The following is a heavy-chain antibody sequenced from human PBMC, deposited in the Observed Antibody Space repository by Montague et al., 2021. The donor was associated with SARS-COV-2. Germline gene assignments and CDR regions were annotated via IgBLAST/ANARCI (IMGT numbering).Heavy chain of an antibody. D-gene: IGHD3-22*01. Sequence: SETLSLTCSVTGFPISSGNHWGWIRQSPGKGPEWIGSIYHSGYTSYNPSLRSRVTISGDTSKNQFSLRLSSVTAADTAVYYCVRVSYYYDRNDQPLGWSDPWGQGSLVTVSS. CDR3: VRVSYYYDRNDQPLGWSDP. CDR2: IYHSGYT. V-gene: IGHV4-38-2*02. J-gene: IGHJ5*02. CDR1: GFPISSGNH.